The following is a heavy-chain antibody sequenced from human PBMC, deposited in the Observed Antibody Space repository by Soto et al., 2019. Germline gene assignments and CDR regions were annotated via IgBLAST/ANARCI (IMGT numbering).Heavy chain of an antibody. V-gene: IGHV1-69*02. CDR3: ATSYGSGSRPFDD. CDR2: IIPMVGMS. J-gene: IGHJ4*02. Sequence: VKVSCKASGDTFNFYTFSWVRQAPGQGLEWMGRIIPMVGMSNYAQKFQGRVTIIADRSTNTTYMQLSSLRSEDTALYYCATSYGSGSRPFDDWGQGTPVTVSS. CDR1: GDTFNFYT. D-gene: IGHD3-10*01.